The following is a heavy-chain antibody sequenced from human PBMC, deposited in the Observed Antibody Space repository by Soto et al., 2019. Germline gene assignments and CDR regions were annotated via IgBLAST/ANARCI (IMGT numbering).Heavy chain of an antibody. V-gene: IGHV3-21*01. D-gene: IGHD2-15*01. J-gene: IGHJ4*02. Sequence: GGSLRLSCAASGFTFSTYSMNWVRQAPGKGLEWVADITTSSPFRFYADSLKGRFTISRDDAKNSLYLQMNSLRVEDTGVYYCARDLGVALATLTLDSWGQGTLVTVSS. CDR2: ITTSSPFR. CDR3: ARDLGVALATLTLDS. CDR1: GFTFSTYS.